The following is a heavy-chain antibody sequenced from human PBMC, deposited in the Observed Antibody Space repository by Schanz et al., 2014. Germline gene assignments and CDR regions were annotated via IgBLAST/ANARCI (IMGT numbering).Heavy chain of an antibody. Sequence: VQLVESGGVVVQPGGSLRLSCAASGFTFDDYTMHWVRQAPGKGLEWVSLITWDGGITYYADSLKGRFTISRDNAKNSLYLQMNSLRAEDTAIYYCATSYSSSSYFYVMDVWGQGTTVTVSS. J-gene: IGHJ6*02. D-gene: IGHD6-6*01. V-gene: IGHV3-43*01. CDR3: ATSYSSSSYFYVMDV. CDR2: ITWDGGIT. CDR1: GFTFDDYT.